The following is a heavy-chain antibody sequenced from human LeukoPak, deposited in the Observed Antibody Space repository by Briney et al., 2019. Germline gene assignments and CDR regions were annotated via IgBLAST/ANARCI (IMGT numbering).Heavy chain of an antibody. Sequence: SETLSLTCAVYGGSFSGYYWSWIRQPPGKGLEWIGEINHSGSTNYNPSLKSRVTISVDTSKNQFSLKLSSVTAADTAVYYCARAGPTRRYYYGSGSYYRFDYWGQGTLVTVSS. CDR2: INHSGST. CDR1: GGSFSGYY. V-gene: IGHV4-34*01. CDR3: ARAGPTRRYYYGSGSYYRFDY. J-gene: IGHJ4*02. D-gene: IGHD3-10*01.